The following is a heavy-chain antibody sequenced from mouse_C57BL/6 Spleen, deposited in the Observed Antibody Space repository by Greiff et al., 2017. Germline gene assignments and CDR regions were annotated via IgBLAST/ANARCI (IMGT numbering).Heavy chain of an antibody. CDR3: AKKGSNYEGAMDY. CDR2: IWRGGST. V-gene: IGHV2-5*01. Sequence: QVQLQQSGPGLVQPSQSLSITCTVSGFSLTSYGVHWVRQSPGKGLEWLGVIWRGGSTDYNAAFMSRLSITKDNSKSQVFFKMNSLQADDTAIYYCAKKGSNYEGAMDYWGQGTSVTVSS. CDR1: GFSLTSYG. D-gene: IGHD2-5*01. J-gene: IGHJ4*01.